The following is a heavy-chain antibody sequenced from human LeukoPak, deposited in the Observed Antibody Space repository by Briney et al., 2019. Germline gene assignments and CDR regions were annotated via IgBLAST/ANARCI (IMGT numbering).Heavy chain of an antibody. J-gene: IGHJ4*02. CDR3: AKDLYSSVGIHDF. V-gene: IGHV3-23*01. CDR1: GFAFRTYA. D-gene: IGHD6-19*01. CDR2: ISGSGGGT. Sequence: GGSLRLSCAASGFAFRTYAMSWVRQAPGKGLEWVSAISGSGGGTYYEDSVKGRFTVSRDNSKNTLYLQMNSLRAEDTAVYYCAKDLYSSVGIHDFWGQGTLVTVSS.